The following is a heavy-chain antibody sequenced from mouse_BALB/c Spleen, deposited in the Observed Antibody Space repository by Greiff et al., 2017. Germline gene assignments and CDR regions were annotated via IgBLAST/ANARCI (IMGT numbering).Heavy chain of an antibody. D-gene: IGHD1-1*02. CDR3: ARGPGGGYAMDY. J-gene: IGHJ4*01. CDR1: GFTFSDYY. V-gene: IGHV5-4*02. CDR2: ISDGGSYT. Sequence: EVQRVESGGGLVKPGGSLKLSCAASGFTFSDYYMYWVRQTPEKRLEWVATISDGGSYTYYPDSVKGRFTISRDNAKNNLYLQMSSLKSEDTSMYYCARGPGGGYAMDYWGQGTSVTVSS.